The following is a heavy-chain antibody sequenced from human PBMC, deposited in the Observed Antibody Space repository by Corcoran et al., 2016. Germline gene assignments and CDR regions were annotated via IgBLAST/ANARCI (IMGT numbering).Heavy chain of an antibody. CDR2: ISSSGGTV. CDR1: GFTFSDHY. J-gene: IGHJ3*02. V-gene: IGHV3-11*01. Sequence: QVQLVESGGGLVNPGGSLRLSCSASGFTFSDHYMSWIRQAPGKGLEWVSHISSSGGTVYQVDSVKGRFIISRDNAKDSLYLQMNSLRTEDTAVYYCARRAATGRAFDIWGQGTTVSVS. CDR3: ARRAATGRAFDI.